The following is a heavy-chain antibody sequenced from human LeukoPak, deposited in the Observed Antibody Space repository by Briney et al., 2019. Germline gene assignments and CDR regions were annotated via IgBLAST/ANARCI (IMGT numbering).Heavy chain of an antibody. CDR1: GFTFSSYE. D-gene: IGHD5-12*01. CDR3: ARGNPTYSGYTF. V-gene: IGHV3-48*03. J-gene: IGHJ4*02. Sequence: PGGSLRLSCAASGFTFSSYEMNWVRQAPGKGLEWVSYISSSGSTIYYADSVKGRFTISRDNAKNSLYLQMNSLRAEDTAVYYCARGNPTYSGYTFWGQGTLVTVSS. CDR2: ISSSGSTI.